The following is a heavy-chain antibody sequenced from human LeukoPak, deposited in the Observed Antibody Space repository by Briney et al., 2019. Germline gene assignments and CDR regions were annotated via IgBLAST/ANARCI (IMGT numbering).Heavy chain of an antibody. V-gene: IGHV1-2*04. J-gene: IGHJ5*02. Sequence: ASVKVSCKASGYTFTGYYMHWVRQAPGQGLEWMGWINPNSGITKYAQKFQGWVTMTRDTSITTAYMELSRLKYDDTAVYYCARAPLSGYYPVNRFDPWGQGTLVTVSS. D-gene: IGHD3-22*01. CDR3: ARAPLSGYYPVNRFDP. CDR2: INPNSGIT. CDR1: GYTFTGYY.